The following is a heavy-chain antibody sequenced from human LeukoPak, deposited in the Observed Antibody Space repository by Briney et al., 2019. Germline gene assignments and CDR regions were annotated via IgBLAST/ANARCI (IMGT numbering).Heavy chain of an antibody. J-gene: IGHJ4*02. CDR1: GGSFSGYY. D-gene: IGHD3-10*01. CDR3: ARGGGSGSYLGY. Sequence: PETLSLTCAVYGGSFSGYYWSWVRQPPGKGLEWIGEINHSGSTNYNPSLKSRVTISVDTSKNQFSLKLSSVTAADTAVYYCARGGGSGSYLGYWGQGTLVTVSS. CDR2: INHSGST. V-gene: IGHV4-34*01.